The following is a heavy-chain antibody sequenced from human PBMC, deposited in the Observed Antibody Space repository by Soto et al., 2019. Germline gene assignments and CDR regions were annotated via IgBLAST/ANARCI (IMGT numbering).Heavy chain of an antibody. CDR3: ARDGSNKPGFYYGMDV. CDR1: GFTFSSNG. J-gene: IGHJ6*02. CDR2: IWSDGSNK. D-gene: IGHD6-13*01. V-gene: IGHV3-33*01. Sequence: PGGSLRLSCTASGFTFSSNGMHWVRQAPGKGLEWVAVIWSDGSNKYYADSVKGRFTIFRDNSKSTLYLQMNGLRAEDTAVYYCARDGSNKPGFYYGMDVWGRGTTVTVSS.